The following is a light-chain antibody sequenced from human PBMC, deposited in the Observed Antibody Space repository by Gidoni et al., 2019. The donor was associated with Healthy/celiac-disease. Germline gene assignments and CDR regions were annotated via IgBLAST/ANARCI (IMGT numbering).Light chain of an antibody. Sequence: EIVWTHSPGTLSLSPWERATLSGRASQSVRSSYFAWYQPKPGQAPRLLIYGASSRATGIPDRLSGSGSGTDFTLTISRLEPEDFAEYYCQQYGSSPWTFGQGTKVEIK. V-gene: IGKV3-20*01. CDR3: QQYGSSPWT. CDR1: QSVRSSY. J-gene: IGKJ1*01. CDR2: GAS.